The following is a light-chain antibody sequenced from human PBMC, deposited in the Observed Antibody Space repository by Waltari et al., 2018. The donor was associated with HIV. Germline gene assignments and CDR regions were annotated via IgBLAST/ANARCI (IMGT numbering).Light chain of an antibody. CDR2: RNT. CDR1: SENVGHQG. V-gene: IGLV10-54*01. Sequence: AGLSQPPSLSTGLGQTAKLTGTGNSENVGHQGAVWLQHHQGPPPSLLSHRNTNPPSGVSDRFSTATSGHTAFLPIRGLRSEDEADYFCSAWDSRLTGWIFGGGTQLAVL. J-gene: IGLJ2*01. CDR3: SAWDSRLTGWI.